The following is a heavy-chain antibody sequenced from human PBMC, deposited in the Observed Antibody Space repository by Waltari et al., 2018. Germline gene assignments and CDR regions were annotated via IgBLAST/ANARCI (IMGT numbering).Heavy chain of an antibody. D-gene: IGHD3-10*01. CDR2: IYHSGST. Sequence: QVQLQESGPGLVKPSETLSLTCAVSGYSISSAYYWGWIRQPPGKGLEWIGTIYHSGSTYYNPSLKSRVTISVDTSKNQFSLKLSSVTAADTAVYYCARVPMVRGVLAFMDVWGQGTTVTVSS. CDR3: ARVPMVRGVLAFMDV. CDR1: GYSISSAYY. J-gene: IGHJ6*02. V-gene: IGHV4-38-2*01.